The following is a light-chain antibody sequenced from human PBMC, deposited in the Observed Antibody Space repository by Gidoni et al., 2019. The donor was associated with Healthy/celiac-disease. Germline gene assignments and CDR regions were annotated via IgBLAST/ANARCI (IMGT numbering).Light chain of an antibody. CDR1: QSISSW. J-gene: IGKJ2*01. V-gene: IGKV1-5*03. Sequence: IQITRSPSTLSASVGDRVTITCRASQSISSWLAWYQQKPGKAPKLLIYKASSLESGVPSRFSGSGSGTEFTLTISSLQPDDFATYYCQQYNSYSTFGQGTKLEIK. CDR3: QQYNSYST. CDR2: KAS.